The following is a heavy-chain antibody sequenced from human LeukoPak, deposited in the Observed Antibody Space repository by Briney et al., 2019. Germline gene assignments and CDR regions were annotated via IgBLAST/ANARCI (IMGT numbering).Heavy chain of an antibody. Sequence: PSETLSLTCTVSGASITSYNWNWVRQPPGKGLEWIGSIYYSGSTYYNPSLKSRVTISVDTSKNQFSLKLSSVTAADTAVYYCARHEAVAARLIDYWGQGTLVTVSS. D-gene: IGHD6-19*01. J-gene: IGHJ4*02. V-gene: IGHV4-59*05. CDR3: ARHEAVAARLIDY. CDR2: IYYSGST. CDR1: GASITSYN.